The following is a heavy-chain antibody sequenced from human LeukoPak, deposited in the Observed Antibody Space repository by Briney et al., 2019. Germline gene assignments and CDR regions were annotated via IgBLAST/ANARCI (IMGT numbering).Heavy chain of an antibody. D-gene: IGHD3-10*01. CDR3: GRKRDYGSGSYYSLDY. J-gene: IGHJ4*02. CDR1: GYTFTSYA. CDR2: INAGNGNT. Sequence: ASVKLSCTASGYTFTSYAMHWVRQAPGQRLVWMGWINAGNGNTKYSQKFQCRVTITRDTSASTADMVLISWRADETTLYYCGRKRDYGSGSYYSLDYWGQGTLVTVST. V-gene: IGHV1-3*01.